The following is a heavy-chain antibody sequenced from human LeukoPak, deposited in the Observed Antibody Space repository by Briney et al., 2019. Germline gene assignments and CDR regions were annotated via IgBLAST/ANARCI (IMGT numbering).Heavy chain of an antibody. CDR2: INPSSGGT. J-gene: IGHJ5*02. V-gene: IGHV1-2*02. D-gene: IGHD4-17*01. CDR3: ARHMTTANNWFDP. Sequence: ASVKVSCKASGYTFTGYYMHWVRQAPGQGLEWMGWINPSSGGTNYEQKFQGRVIMTRDTSISTAYMELSRLRFDDTAVYYCARHMTTANNWFDPWGQGTLVTVSS. CDR1: GYTFTGYY.